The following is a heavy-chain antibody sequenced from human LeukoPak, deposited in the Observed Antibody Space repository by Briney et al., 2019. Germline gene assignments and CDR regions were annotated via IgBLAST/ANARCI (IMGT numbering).Heavy chain of an antibody. D-gene: IGHD6-19*01. CDR2: IYYSGST. Sequence: SETLSLTCTVSGGSISSSSYYWGWIRQPPGKGLEWIGSIYYSGSTYYNPSLKSRVTISVDTSKNQFSLKLSSVTAADTAVYYCARWGIAVAGLDAFDIWGQGTMVTVSS. CDR1: GGSISSSSYY. V-gene: IGHV4-39*07. J-gene: IGHJ3*02. CDR3: ARWGIAVAGLDAFDI.